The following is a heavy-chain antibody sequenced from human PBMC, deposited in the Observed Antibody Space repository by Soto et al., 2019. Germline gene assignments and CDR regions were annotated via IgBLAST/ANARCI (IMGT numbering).Heavy chain of an antibody. CDR3: AKDQASGQGSFDS. V-gene: IGHV3-30*18. CDR1: GFTFNIYG. J-gene: IGHJ4*02. Sequence: GGSLRLSCAASGFTFNIYGMHWVRQAPDKGLEWVALISYDGSNQYYANSVKGRFTISRDNSKNTLFLQMNSLRADDTAVYYCAKDQASGQGSFDSWGQGTLVTVSS. CDR2: ISYDGSNQ.